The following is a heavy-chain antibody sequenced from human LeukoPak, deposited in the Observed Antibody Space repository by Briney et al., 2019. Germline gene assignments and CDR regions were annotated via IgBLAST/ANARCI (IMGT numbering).Heavy chain of an antibody. Sequence: ASVKVSCKASGYTLTGYYMHWVRQAPGQGLEWMGWINPNSGGTNYSQKFQGRVTMTRDTSISTAYMELSRLRSDDTAVYYCARSIQLWSYFDYWGQGTLVTVSS. V-gene: IGHV1-2*02. CDR3: ARSIQLWSYFDY. CDR2: INPNSGGT. J-gene: IGHJ4*02. D-gene: IGHD5-18*01. CDR1: GYTLTGYY.